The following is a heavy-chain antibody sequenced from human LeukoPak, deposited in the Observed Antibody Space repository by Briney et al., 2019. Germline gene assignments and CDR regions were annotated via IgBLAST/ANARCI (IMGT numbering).Heavy chain of an antibody. D-gene: IGHD2-15*01. J-gene: IGHJ5*02. CDR1: GGSFSGYY. CDR3: ARRSYEGQLCSGGSCYSNNWFDP. V-gene: IGHV4-34*01. CDR2: INHSGSN. Sequence: ASETLSLTCAVYGGSFSGYYWSWIRQPPGKGLEWIGEINHSGSNNYNPSLKSRVTISVDTSKNQFSLKLSSVTAADTAVYYCARRSYEGQLCSGGSCYSNNWFDPWGQGTLVTVSS.